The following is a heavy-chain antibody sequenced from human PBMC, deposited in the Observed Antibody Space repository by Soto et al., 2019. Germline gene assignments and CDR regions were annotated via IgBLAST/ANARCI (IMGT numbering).Heavy chain of an antibody. Sequence: QVQLVQSGAEVKKPGSSVKVSCKASGGTFSSYTISWVRQAPGQGLEWMGWIIPILGIANYAQKFQGRVTITADKSTSTAYMELSSLRSEDTAVYYCARLDTAMVTVWGQGTLVTVSS. J-gene: IGHJ4*02. D-gene: IGHD5-18*01. CDR2: IIPILGIA. V-gene: IGHV1-69*02. CDR3: ARLDTAMVTV. CDR1: GGTFSSYT.